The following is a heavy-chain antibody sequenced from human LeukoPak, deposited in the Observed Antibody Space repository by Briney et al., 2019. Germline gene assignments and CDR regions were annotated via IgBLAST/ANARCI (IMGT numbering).Heavy chain of an antibody. Sequence: SVKVSCKASGGTFSSYGISWVRQAPGQGLEWMGGIIPIFGTANYAQKFQGRVTITADESTSTAYMELSSLRSEDTAVYYCARDPDSGSYDWGQGTLVTVSS. CDR1: GGTFSSYG. D-gene: IGHD1-26*01. CDR3: ARDPDSGSYD. V-gene: IGHV1-69*13. CDR2: IIPIFGTA. J-gene: IGHJ4*02.